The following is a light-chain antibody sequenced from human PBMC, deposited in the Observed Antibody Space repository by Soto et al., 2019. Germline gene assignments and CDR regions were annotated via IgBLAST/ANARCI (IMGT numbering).Light chain of an antibody. CDR2: SSD. CDR1: SSNIGSNT. V-gene: IGLV1-44*01. Sequence: QAVVTQAPSASGTPGQRITISCSGSSSNIGSNTVNWYQQLPGTAPKLLIYSSDQRPSGVPDRFSGSKSGTSASLAISGLQSEDEADYYCASWDGSLNGVLFGGGTKLTVL. J-gene: IGLJ2*01. CDR3: ASWDGSLNGVL.